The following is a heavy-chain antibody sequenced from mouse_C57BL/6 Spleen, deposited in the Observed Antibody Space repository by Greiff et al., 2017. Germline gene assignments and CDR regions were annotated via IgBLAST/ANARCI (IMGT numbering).Heavy chain of an antibody. CDR2: IHPSDSDT. CDR3: ALVTTEYYYAMDY. V-gene: IGHV1-74*01. Sequence: QVQLQQSGAELVKPGASVKVSCKASGYTFTSYWMHWVKQRPGQGLEWIGRIHPSDSDTNYNQKFKGKATLTVDKSSSTAYMQLSSLTSEDSAVYYCALVTTEYYYAMDYWGQGTSVTVSS. CDR1: GYTFTSYW. J-gene: IGHJ4*01. D-gene: IGHD2-1*01.